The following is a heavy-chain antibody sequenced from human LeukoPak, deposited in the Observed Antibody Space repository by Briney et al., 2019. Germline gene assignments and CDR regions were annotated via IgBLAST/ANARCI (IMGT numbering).Heavy chain of an antibody. CDR1: GGSISSGDYY. CDR2: IYYSGST. CDR3: AGNGLDYDSSGHWTGY. J-gene: IGHJ4*02. V-gene: IGHV4-30-4*01. Sequence: SQTLSLTCTVSGGSISSGDYYWSWIRQPPGKGLEWIGYIYYSGSTYYNPSLKSRVTISVDASKNQFSLKLSSVTAADTAVYYCAGNGLDYDSSGHWTGYWGQGTLVTVSS. D-gene: IGHD3-22*01.